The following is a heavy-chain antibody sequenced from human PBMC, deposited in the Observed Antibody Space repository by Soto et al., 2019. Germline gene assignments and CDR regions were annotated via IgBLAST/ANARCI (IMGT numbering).Heavy chain of an antibody. V-gene: IGHV4-39*05. CDR2: MFYSGLT. CDR3: APLSVSLSGPYGIHV. Sequence: KPSETPSLTCSVSGYSVTSSDYYWAWIRQPPGKGLEWIGSMFYSGLTYYNPSLKSRVTLSVDTSKNQFSVRLNSVTAADTAVYYCAPLSVSLSGPYGIHVWGQGTTVTVSS. CDR1: GYSVTSSDYY. J-gene: IGHJ6*02. D-gene: IGHD2-15*01.